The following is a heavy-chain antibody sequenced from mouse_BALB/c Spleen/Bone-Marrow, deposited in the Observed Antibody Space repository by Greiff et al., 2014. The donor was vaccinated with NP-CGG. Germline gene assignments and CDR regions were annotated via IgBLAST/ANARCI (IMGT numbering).Heavy chain of an antibody. CDR2: IYPGDGDT. CDR1: GYTFTSYW. J-gene: IGHJ4*01. D-gene: IGHD1-2*01. CDR3: ARRDYGIRENYYAMDY. Sequence: QVQLQQSGAELARPGVSVKLSCKASGYTFTSYWMQWVKQRPGQGLEWIGAIYPGDGDTRYTQKFKGKATLTADKSSSTAYMQLSSLASEDSAVYYCARRDYGIRENYYAMDYWGQGTSVTVSS. V-gene: IGHV1-87*01.